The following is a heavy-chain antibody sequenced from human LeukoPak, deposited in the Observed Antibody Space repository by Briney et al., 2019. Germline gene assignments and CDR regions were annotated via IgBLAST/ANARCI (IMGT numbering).Heavy chain of an antibody. Sequence: GGSLRLSCAASGFTFSSYAMSWVRQAPGKGLEWVSAISGSGGSTYYADSVKGRFTISRDNSKNTLYLQMNSLRAEDTAVYYCAKEGYDSSGYYYAYFQHWGQGTLVTVSS. V-gene: IGHV3-23*01. J-gene: IGHJ1*01. D-gene: IGHD3-22*01. CDR3: AKEGYDSSGYYYAYFQH. CDR1: GFTFSSYA. CDR2: ISGSGGST.